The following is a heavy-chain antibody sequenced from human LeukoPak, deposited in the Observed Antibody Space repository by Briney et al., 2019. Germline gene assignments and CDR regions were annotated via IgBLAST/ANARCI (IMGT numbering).Heavy chain of an antibody. CDR1: SGSISSYY. CDR3: AREVVPARPLDY. CDR2: IYTSGNT. D-gene: IGHD2-2*01. V-gene: IGHV4-4*07. J-gene: IGHJ4*02. Sequence: SETLSLTCTVSSGSISSYYWSWIRQPAGKGLEWIGRIYTSGNTNYNPALKSRVSMSVDTSKNQVSLNLSSVTAAATAVYYCAREVVPARPLDYWGQGILVTVSS.